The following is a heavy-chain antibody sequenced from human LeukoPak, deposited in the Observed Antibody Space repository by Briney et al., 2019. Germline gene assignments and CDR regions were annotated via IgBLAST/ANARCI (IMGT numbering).Heavy chain of an antibody. CDR1: GFPFRNFW. D-gene: IGHD7-27*01. CDR2: IKEDGNEK. CDR3: ARVSAGDYPDD. V-gene: IGHV3-7*03. Sequence: GGSLTLPCAPSGFPFRNFWMSWLRQAPGRGREWVANIKEDGNEKSYVDSGKGRFTISRDNAKNSLYLQMNSMRAEDTAVYYCARVSAGDYPDDWGQGTPVTVSS. J-gene: IGHJ4*02.